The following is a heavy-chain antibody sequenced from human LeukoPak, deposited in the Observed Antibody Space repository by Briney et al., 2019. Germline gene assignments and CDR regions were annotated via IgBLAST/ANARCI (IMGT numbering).Heavy chain of an antibody. Sequence: ASVNVSCKASGYTFTSYAMNWVRQAPGQGLEWMGGIIPIFGTANYAQKFQGRVTITTDESTSTAYMELSSLRSEDTAVYYCARGAGYSNFDYWGQGTLVTVSS. D-gene: IGHD4-11*01. CDR2: IIPIFGTA. CDR3: ARGAGYSNFDY. V-gene: IGHV1-69*05. CDR1: GYTFTSYA. J-gene: IGHJ4*02.